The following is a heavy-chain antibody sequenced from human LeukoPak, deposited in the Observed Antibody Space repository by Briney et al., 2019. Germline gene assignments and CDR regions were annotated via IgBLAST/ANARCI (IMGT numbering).Heavy chain of an antibody. J-gene: IGHJ5*02. CDR3: ARSGQLAAAVHNWFHP. V-gene: IGHV5-51*01. CDR2: IYPVDSES. CDR1: GYSFTSYW. D-gene: IGHD6-13*01. Sequence: GESLKISCKGSGYSFTSYWIGWVRQMPGKGLGWMGHIYPVDSESRYSPSFQGQVTISADKSISTAYLQWSSLTAADTAMYYCARSGQLAAAVHNWFHPWGQGTLVTVSS.